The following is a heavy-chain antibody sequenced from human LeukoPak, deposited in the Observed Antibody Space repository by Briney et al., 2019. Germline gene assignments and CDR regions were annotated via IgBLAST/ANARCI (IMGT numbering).Heavy chain of an antibody. D-gene: IGHD3-16*01. CDR2: IFHSGNT. V-gene: IGHV4-4*02. CDR1: GGSRINAGW. J-gene: IGHJ6*02. CDR3: ARDLGYYYGLDI. Sequence: SGTLSLTCDLSGGSRINAGWWSWVRQPPGKGLEWIGEIFHSGNTKYNPSLESRVTISVDKSNHQFTLEMKSVTAADTAIYYCARDLGYYYGLDIWSRGTTVTVSS.